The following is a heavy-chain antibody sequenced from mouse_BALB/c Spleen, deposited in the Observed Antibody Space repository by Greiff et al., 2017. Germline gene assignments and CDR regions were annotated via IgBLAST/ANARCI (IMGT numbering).Heavy chain of an antibody. D-gene: IGHD2-14*01. CDR2: IYPSDSYT. Sequence: QVQLQQPGAELVRPGASVKLSCKASGYTFTSYWINWVKQRPGQGLEWIGNIYPSDSYTNYNQKFKDKATLTVDKSSSTAYMQLSSPTSEDSAVYYCTRWGVKVQNYAMDYWGQGSSVTVSS. J-gene: IGHJ4*01. V-gene: IGHV1-69*02. CDR1: GYTFTSYW. CDR3: TRWGVKVQNYAMDY.